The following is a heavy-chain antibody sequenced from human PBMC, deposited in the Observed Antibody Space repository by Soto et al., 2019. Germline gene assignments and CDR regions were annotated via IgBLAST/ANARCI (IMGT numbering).Heavy chain of an antibody. CDR2: IYYSGST. CDR1: GRSFSSNSYY. J-gene: IGHJ6*03. CDR3: ARTGGNVVTTRGYNYYMDG. D-gene: IGHD4-4*01. Sequence: SDTLSLTCTLSGRSFSSNSYYWAWLRPPPGKGLEWIGSIYYSGSTYYNPSLKSRASISLDTSAKQISLKLRPVTDADTALDQCARTGGNVVTTRGYNYYMDGWGKGTTVTVSS. V-gene: IGHV4-39*01.